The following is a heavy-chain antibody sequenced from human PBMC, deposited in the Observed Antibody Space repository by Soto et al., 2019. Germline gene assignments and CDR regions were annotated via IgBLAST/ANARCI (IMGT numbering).Heavy chain of an antibody. Sequence: GGSLRLSCAASGFSFSSYAMSWVRQAPGKGLEWVSAISGSGGSTYYADSVKGRFTISRDNSKNTLYLQMNSLRAEDTAVYYCAKSLTIFGVVTTYYFDYWGQGTLVTVSS. J-gene: IGHJ4*02. CDR1: GFSFSSYA. CDR3: AKSLTIFGVVTTYYFDY. V-gene: IGHV3-23*01. CDR2: ISGSGGST. D-gene: IGHD3-3*01.